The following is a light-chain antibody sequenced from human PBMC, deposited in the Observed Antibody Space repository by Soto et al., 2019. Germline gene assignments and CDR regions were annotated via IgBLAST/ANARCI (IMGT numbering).Light chain of an antibody. CDR1: QSISSY. CDR3: QQSYSTPIT. J-gene: IGKJ5*01. Sequence: DIQMTQSPSTLSASVGDRVTIPCRASQSISSYLNWYQQKPGKAPKLLIYAASSLQSGVPSRFSGSGSGTGFTLTISSLQPEDFATYYCQQSYSTPITFGQGTRLEIK. V-gene: IGKV1-39*01. CDR2: AAS.